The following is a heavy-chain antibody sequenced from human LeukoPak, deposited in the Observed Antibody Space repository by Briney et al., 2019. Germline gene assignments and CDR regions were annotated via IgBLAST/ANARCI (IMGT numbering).Heavy chain of an antibody. CDR2: IYTSGST. V-gene: IGHV4-4*07. J-gene: IGHJ4*02. CDR3: ARDLEYSSSSPFDY. Sequence: PSETLSLTCTVSGGSISSYYWSWIRQPAGKGLEWIGRIYTSGSTNYNPSLKSRVTISVDKSKNQFSLKLSSVTAADTAVYYCARDLEYSSSSPFDYWGQGTLVTVSS. D-gene: IGHD6-6*01. CDR1: GGSISSYY.